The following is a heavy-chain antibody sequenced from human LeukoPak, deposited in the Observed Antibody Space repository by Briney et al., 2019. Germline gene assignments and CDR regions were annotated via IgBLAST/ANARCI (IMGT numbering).Heavy chain of an antibody. CDR1: GFTFTSYA. CDR3: QCWNPYY. V-gene: IGHV3-21*01. Sequence: GGSLRLSCASSGFTFTSYAVSWVRQAPGKGLEWVSSISSSSSYIYYADSVKGRFTISRDNAKNSLYLQMNSLRAEDTAVYYCQCWNPYYWGQGTLVTVSS. D-gene: IGHD1-1*01. J-gene: IGHJ4*02. CDR2: ISSSSSYI.